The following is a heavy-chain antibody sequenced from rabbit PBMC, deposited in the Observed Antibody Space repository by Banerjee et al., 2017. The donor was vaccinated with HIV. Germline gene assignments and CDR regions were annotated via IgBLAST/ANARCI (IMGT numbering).Heavy chain of an antibody. CDR2: IGAAST. V-gene: IGHV1S45*01. CDR3: ARGYACYALGL. CDR1: GFSFSSNYW. Sequence: QEQLEESGGDLVKPEGSLTLTYTASGFSFSSNYWLCWVRQAPGKGLEWIACIGAASTYYATWAKGRFTNSRSTSLDTVTLQMTSLTAADTATYFCARGYACYALGLWGPGTLVTVS. J-gene: IGHJ4*01. D-gene: IGHD6-1*01.